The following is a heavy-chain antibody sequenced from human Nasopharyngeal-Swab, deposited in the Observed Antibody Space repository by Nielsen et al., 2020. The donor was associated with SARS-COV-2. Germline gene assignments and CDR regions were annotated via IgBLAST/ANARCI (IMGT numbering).Heavy chain of an antibody. J-gene: IGHJ4*02. CDR3: AKPTEPYYDFWSGCYSFDY. CDR1: GFTFSSYA. CDR2: ISGSGGST. Sequence: GESLKISCPASGFTFSSYAMSWVRQAPGKGLEWVSAISGSGGSTYYADSVKGRFTISRDNSKNTLYLQMNSLSAEDTAIYYCAKPTEPYYDFWSGCYSFDYWGQGTLVTVSS. D-gene: IGHD3-3*01. V-gene: IGHV3-23*01.